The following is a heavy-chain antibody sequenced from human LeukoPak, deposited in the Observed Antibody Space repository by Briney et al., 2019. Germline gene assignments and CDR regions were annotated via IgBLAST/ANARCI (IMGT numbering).Heavy chain of an antibody. Sequence: SETLSLTCTVSGGSISSSSYYWGWIRQPPGKGLEWIGSIYYSGSTYYNPSLKSRVTISVDTSKNQFSLKLSSVTAADTAVYYCARRPPLYDSSGTNWGQGTLATVSS. V-gene: IGHV4-39*01. CDR1: GGSISSSSYY. CDR2: IYYSGST. D-gene: IGHD3-22*01. CDR3: ARRPPLYDSSGTN. J-gene: IGHJ4*02.